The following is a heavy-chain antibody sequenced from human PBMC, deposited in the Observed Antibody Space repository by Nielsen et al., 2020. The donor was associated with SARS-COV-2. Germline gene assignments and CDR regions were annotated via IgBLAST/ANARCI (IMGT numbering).Heavy chain of an antibody. CDR3: ARDYPHTVFRFFDWFPEKVDP. J-gene: IGHJ5*02. CDR1: GFTFSSYG. CDR2: IWYDGSNK. D-gene: IGHD3-9*01. V-gene: IGHV3-33*08. Sequence: GESLKISCAASGFTFSSYGMHWVRQAPGKGLEWVAVIWYDGSNKYYADSVKGRFTISRDNSKSTLYLQMNSLRAEDTAVYYCARDYPHTVFRFFDWFPEKVDPRGQGTLVPVSS.